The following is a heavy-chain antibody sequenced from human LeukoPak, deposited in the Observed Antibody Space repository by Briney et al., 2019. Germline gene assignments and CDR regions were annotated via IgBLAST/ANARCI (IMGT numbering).Heavy chain of an antibody. D-gene: IGHD3-10*01. CDR1: GYTFTSYG. J-gene: IGHJ6*02. CDR2: ISAYNGNT. Sequence: GASVKVSCKASGYTFTSYGISWVRQAPGQGLEWMGWISAYNGNTNYAQKLQGRVTMTTDTSTSTAYMELRSLRSNDTAVYYCARGRLIRGVYYYYGMDVWGQGTTVTVSS. CDR3: ARGRLIRGVYYYYGMDV. V-gene: IGHV1-18*01.